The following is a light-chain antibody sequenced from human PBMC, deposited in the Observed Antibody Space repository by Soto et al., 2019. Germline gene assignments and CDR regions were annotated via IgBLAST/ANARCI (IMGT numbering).Light chain of an antibody. V-gene: IGLV2-8*01. CDR2: EVT. CDR1: SSDVGGYNY. Sequence: QSVLTQPPSASGSLGQSVTISCTGTSSDVGGYNYVSWYQQHPGKAPKLMIYEVTKRPSGVPDRFSGSKSGNTASLTVSGLQAEDEADYYCNSFAGSNNVLFGGGTKLTVL. J-gene: IGLJ2*01. CDR3: NSFAGSNNVL.